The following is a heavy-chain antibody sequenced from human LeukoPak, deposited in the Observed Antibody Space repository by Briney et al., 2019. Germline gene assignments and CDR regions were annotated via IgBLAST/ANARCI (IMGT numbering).Heavy chain of an antibody. V-gene: IGHV4-31*03. D-gene: IGHD1-20*01. CDR1: GVSISSGGYY. J-gene: IGHJ4*02. Sequence: SETLSLTCTVSGVSISSGGYYWSWIRQHPGKGLEWIGYIYYSGSTYYNPSLKGRVTISVDTSKNQFSLKLSSVTAADTAVYYCARDSITGTVSFDYWGQGTLVTVSS. CDR2: IYYSGST. CDR3: ARDSITGTVSFDY.